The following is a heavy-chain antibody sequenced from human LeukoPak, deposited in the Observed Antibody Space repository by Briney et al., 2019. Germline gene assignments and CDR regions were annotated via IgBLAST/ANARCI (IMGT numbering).Heavy chain of an antibody. CDR2: IYYSGST. CDR1: GDSINSYS. V-gene: IGHV4-59*08. CDR3: ARLTPSDSSSWYWYFGL. Sequence: SETLSLTCIVSGDSINSYSWSWIRQPPGKGLEWIGYIYYSGSTNYNPSLKSRVTISVDTSKSQFSLKLNTVTAADTAVYYCARLTPSDSSSWYWYFGLWGRGTLVTVSS. D-gene: IGHD6-13*01. J-gene: IGHJ2*01.